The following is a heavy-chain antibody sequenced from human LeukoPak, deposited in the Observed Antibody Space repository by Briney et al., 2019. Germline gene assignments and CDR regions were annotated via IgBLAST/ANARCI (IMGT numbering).Heavy chain of an antibody. CDR1: GFTFSDYY. CDR3: ARDRGGAAAY. CDR2: ISTSSSST. J-gene: IGHJ4*02. D-gene: IGHD3-16*01. Sequence: GGSLRLSCAASGFTFSDYYMSWIRQAPGKRLEWVSYISTSSSSTNYADPVKGRFTISRDNAKNSLFLQMNSLRAEDTAVYYCARDRGGAAAYWGQGTLVTVSS. V-gene: IGHV3-11*05.